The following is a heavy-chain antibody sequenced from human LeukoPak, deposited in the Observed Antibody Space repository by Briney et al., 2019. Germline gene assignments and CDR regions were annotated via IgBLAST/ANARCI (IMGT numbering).Heavy chain of an antibody. CDR1: EFTFSSYA. V-gene: IGHV3-30*18. Sequence: PGGSLRLSCAASEFTFSSYAMHWVRQAPGKGLEWVALVSNDGGDKYYADSVKGRLTISRDNSKNTLYLQMNSLRGEDTGVYYCAKAHLLDWLLPFDYWGQGTLVTVSS. CDR3: AKAHLLDWLLPFDY. CDR2: VSNDGGDK. D-gene: IGHD3/OR15-3a*01. J-gene: IGHJ4*02.